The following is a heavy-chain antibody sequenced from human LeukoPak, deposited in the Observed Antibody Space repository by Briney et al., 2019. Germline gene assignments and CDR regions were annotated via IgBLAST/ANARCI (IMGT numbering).Heavy chain of an antibody. V-gene: IGHV3-74*01. CDR1: GFTFSSYW. J-gene: IGHJ4*02. D-gene: IGHD3-22*01. CDR2: INSDGSST. Sequence: TGGSLRLSCAASGFTFSSYWMHWVRQSPGKGLAWVSRINSDGSSTSYADSVKGRVTISRDNAKNTLYLQMNSLRAEDTAVYYCARDGDSSGYYVNFDYWGQGTLVTVSS. CDR3: ARDGDSSGYYVNFDY.